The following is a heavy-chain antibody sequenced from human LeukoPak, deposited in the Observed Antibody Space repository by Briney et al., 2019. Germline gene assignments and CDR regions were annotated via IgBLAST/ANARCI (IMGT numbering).Heavy chain of an antibody. V-gene: IGHV3-7*01. D-gene: IGHD3-16*01. CDR2: INQDGSEI. J-gene: IGHJ4*02. Sequence: ETLSLTCTVSGGSISSYYWSWIRQPPGKGLEWVANINQDGSEIYYVDSVKGRFTVSTDNAKNSLYLQMTSLRAEDTAVYYCASSWGSAIDFWGQGTLVTVSS. CDR3: ASSWGSAIDF. CDR1: GGSISSYY.